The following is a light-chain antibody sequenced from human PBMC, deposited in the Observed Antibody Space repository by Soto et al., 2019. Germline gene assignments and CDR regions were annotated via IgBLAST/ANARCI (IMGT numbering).Light chain of an antibody. Sequence: QSVLTQPPSASGTPGQRVTISCSGSSSNIGSNTVNWYQHLPGTAPKLLIYTNNQRPSGVPDRFSGSKSGTSASLAISGLQSDDEADYYCASWDDRLNGPLFGGGTKVTVL. J-gene: IGLJ2*01. V-gene: IGLV1-44*01. CDR2: TNN. CDR3: ASWDDRLNGPL. CDR1: SSNIGSNT.